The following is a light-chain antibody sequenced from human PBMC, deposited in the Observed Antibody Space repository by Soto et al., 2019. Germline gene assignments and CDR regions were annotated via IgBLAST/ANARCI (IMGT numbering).Light chain of an antibody. CDR1: SSNIGRNY. V-gene: IGLV1-47*01. J-gene: IGLJ3*02. CDR3: AAWDASLSAWV. CDR2: RDN. Sequence: QPVLTQPPSASGTPGQRVTISCSGSSSNIGRNYVYWYQQLPGTAPKLLMSRDNQRPSGVPDRFSGSKSGTSASLAISGLRSDDEADYYCAAWDASLSAWVFGGGTQLTVL.